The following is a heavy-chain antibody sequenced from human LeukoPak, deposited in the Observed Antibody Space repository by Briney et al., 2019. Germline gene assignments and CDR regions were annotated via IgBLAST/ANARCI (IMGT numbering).Heavy chain of an antibody. V-gene: IGHV3-48*01. CDR2: ISSSSTI. Sequence: PGGSLRLSCAASGFTFSSYSMNWVRQAPGKGLEWVSYISSSSTIYYADSVKGRFTISRDNAKNSLYLQMNSLRAEDTAVYYCARDGMVRGVFDYWGQGTLVTVSS. CDR3: ARDGMVRGVFDY. D-gene: IGHD3-10*01. J-gene: IGHJ4*02. CDR1: GFTFSSYS.